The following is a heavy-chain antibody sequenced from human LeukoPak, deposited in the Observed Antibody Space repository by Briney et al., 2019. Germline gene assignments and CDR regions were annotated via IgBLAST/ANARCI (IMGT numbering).Heavy chain of an antibody. CDR3: ARSNWPYYYMDV. Sequence: SETLSLTCTVSGGSISNYYWNWIRQPAGKGLEWIGRIYSSGSTSYNPSLKSRVTMSVDTSKNQFSLKLRSVTAADTAVFYCARSNWPYYYMDVWGKGTTVTISS. CDR2: IYSSGST. CDR1: GGSISNYY. V-gene: IGHV4-4*07. J-gene: IGHJ6*03. D-gene: IGHD1-1*01.